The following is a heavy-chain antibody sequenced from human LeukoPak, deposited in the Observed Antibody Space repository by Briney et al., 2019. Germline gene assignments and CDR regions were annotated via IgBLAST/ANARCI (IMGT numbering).Heavy chain of an antibody. CDR2: IWYDGSNK. CDR1: GFTFSTYG. CDR3: ARELNVGTAMAFDY. D-gene: IGHD5-18*01. V-gene: IGHV3-33*01. Sequence: PERSLRLSCAASGFTFSTYGMHWARQAPGKGLEWVAVIWYDGSNKYYADSVKGRFTISRDNSKNTLFLQMTSLRAEDTAVYYCARELNVGTAMAFDYWGQGTLVTVSS. J-gene: IGHJ4*02.